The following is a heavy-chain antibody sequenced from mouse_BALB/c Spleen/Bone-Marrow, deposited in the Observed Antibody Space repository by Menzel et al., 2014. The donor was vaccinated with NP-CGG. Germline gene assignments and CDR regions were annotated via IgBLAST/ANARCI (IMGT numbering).Heavy chain of an antibody. J-gene: IGHJ2*01. D-gene: IGHD1-1*01. CDR1: GFNIKDTY. CDR2: IDPANGNT. CDR3: ARSYGSSPFDY. Sequence: SGAELVKPGASVKLSCTASGFNIKDTYMHWVKQRPEQGLEWIGRIDPANGNTKYDPKFQGKATITADTSSNTAYQQLSSLTSEDTAVYYCARSYGSSPFDYWGQGTPLTGSS. V-gene: IGHV14-3*02.